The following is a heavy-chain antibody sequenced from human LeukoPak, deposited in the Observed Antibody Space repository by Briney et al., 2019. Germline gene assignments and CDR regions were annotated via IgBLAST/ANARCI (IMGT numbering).Heavy chain of an antibody. Sequence: SETLSLTCAVSGASIGTYGPSWSWIRQPPGKGLEWIGYIYSTGSTYYNPSLKSRVTISVDKSKNQSSLRLSSVTAADTAVYYCARGVSGWGDFYYWGQGILVTVSS. CDR3: ARGVSGWGDFYY. V-gene: IGHV4-30-2*01. D-gene: IGHD6-19*01. CDR1: GASIGTYGPS. CDR2: IYSTGST. J-gene: IGHJ4*02.